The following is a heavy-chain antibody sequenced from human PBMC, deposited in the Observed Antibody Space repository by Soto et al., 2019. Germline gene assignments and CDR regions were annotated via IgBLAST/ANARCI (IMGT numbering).Heavy chain of an antibody. CDR3: ARGRLVPAVNFDY. CDR1: GGSFSGYY. CDR2: INHSGST. D-gene: IGHD2-2*01. J-gene: IGHJ4*02. V-gene: IGHV4-34*01. Sequence: SETLSLTCAVYGGSFSGYYRSWIRQPPGKGLEWIGEINHSGSTNYNPSLKSRVTISVDGSKNQFSLKVNSVTAADTAVYYCARGRLVPAVNFDYWGLGTLVTVSS.